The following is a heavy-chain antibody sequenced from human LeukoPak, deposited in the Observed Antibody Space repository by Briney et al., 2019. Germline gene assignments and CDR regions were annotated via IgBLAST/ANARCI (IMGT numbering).Heavy chain of an antibody. J-gene: IGHJ2*01. D-gene: IGHD4-17*01. CDR2: IYYSGST. CDR1: GGSISSYY. Sequence: PSETLSLTCTVSGGSISSYYWSWLRQPPGKGLEWIGYIYYSGSTNYNPSLKSRVTISVDTSKNQFSLKLSSVTAADTAVYYCARMGVSTVTTDRYWYFDLWGRGTLVTVSS. CDR3: ARMGVSTVTTDRYWYFDL. V-gene: IGHV4-59*01.